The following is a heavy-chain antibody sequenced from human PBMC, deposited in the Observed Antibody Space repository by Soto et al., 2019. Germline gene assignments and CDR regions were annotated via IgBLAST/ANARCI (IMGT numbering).Heavy chain of an antibody. CDR1: GFSLSTSGMR. CDR3: ARSKGGPYDFWSAAPDY. D-gene: IGHD3-3*01. CDR2: INWDDDK. V-gene: IGHV2-70*04. Sequence: SGPTLVNPTQTLTLTCTFSGFSLSTSGMRVSWIRQPPGKALEWLARINWDDDKFYSTSLKTRLTISKDTSKHQVVLTMTNMDPVDTATYYCARSKGGPYDFWSAAPDYWGQGTLVTVSS. J-gene: IGHJ4*02.